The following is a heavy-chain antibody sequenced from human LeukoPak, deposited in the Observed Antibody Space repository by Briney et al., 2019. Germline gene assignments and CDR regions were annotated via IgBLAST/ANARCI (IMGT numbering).Heavy chain of an antibody. CDR1: GGTFSSYA. CDR3: ATDSHSGSYRFDY. J-gene: IGHJ4*02. D-gene: IGHD1-26*01. CDR2: IIPIFGTA. Sequence: ASVKVSCKASGGTFSSYAISWVRQAPGQGLEWMGGIIPIFGTANYAQKFQGRVTITADESTSTAYMELSSLRSEDTAVYYCATDSHSGSYRFDYWGQGTLVTVSS. V-gene: IGHV1-69*01.